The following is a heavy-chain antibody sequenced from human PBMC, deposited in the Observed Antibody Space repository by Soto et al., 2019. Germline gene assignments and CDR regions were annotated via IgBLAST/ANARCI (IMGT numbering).Heavy chain of an antibody. J-gene: IGHJ5*02. CDR1: SGSISSSNW. CDR2: IYHSGST. V-gene: IGHV4-4*02. Sequence: QVQLQESGPGLVKPSGTLSLTCAVSSGSISSSNWWSWVRQPPGKGLEWIGDIYHSGSTKYNPSLQSRVTISVDNSKNQFSLKASSVTAADTAVYYCARSGDYVWFDPWGQGTLVTVSS. D-gene: IGHD4-17*01. CDR3: ARSGDYVWFDP.